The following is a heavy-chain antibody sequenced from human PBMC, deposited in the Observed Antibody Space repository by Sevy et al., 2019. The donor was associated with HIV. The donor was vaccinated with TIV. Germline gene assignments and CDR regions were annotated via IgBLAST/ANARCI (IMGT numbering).Heavy chain of an antibody. CDR2: IRGAGSIT. V-gene: IGHV3-23*01. CDR3: ARNFVPDTTSYFGPLDY. J-gene: IGHJ4*02. D-gene: IGHD3-9*01. CDR1: GFSFDDYA. Sequence: GGSLRLSCAASGFSFDDYAMHWVRQAPGKGLEWLSAIRGAGSITFYADSVKGRFTISRDNSRNTLYLQMNSLRAEDTAIYYCARNFVPDTTSYFGPLDYWGRGTLVTVSS.